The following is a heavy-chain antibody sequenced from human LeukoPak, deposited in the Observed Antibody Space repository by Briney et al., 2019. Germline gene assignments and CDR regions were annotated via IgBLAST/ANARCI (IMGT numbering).Heavy chain of an antibody. J-gene: IGHJ3*02. Sequence: SQTLSLTCTVSGGSISSGDYYWSWIRQPPGKGLEWIGYIYYSGSTYYNPSLKSRVTISVDTSKNQFSLKLSSVTAADTAVYYCARGTGTGAAAFDIWGQGTMVTVSS. CDR3: ARGTGTGAAAFDI. CDR2: IYYSGST. CDR1: GGSISSGDYY. D-gene: IGHD2-8*02. V-gene: IGHV4-30-4*01.